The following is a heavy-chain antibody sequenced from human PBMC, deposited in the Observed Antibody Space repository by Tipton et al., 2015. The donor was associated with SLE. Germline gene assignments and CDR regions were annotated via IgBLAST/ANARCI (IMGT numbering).Heavy chain of an antibody. Sequence: TLSLTCAVSGYSISSGYYWGWIRQPPGKGLEWIGSIYHSGSTYYNPSLKSRVTISVDTSKNHFSLKLSSVTAADTAVYYCAKGMVRGVILSYWGQGTLVTVSS. D-gene: IGHD3-10*01. CDR3: AKGMVRGVILSY. CDR1: GYSISSGYY. J-gene: IGHJ4*02. CDR2: IYHSGST. V-gene: IGHV4-38-2*01.